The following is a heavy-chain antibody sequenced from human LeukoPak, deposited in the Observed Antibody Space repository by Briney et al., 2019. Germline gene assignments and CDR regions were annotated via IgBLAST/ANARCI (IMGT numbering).Heavy chain of an antibody. D-gene: IGHD3-22*01. J-gene: IGHJ3*01. CDR3: ASGNYYDGSGYG. CDR1: GGSISSSSYY. Sequence: NPSETLSLTCTVSGGSISSSSYYWGWIRQPPGKGLEWIGSIYYSGSTYYNPSLKSRVTISVDTSKNQFSLKLSSVTAADTAVYYYASGNYYDGSGYGWGQGTMVTVSS. CDR2: IYYSGST. V-gene: IGHV4-39*01.